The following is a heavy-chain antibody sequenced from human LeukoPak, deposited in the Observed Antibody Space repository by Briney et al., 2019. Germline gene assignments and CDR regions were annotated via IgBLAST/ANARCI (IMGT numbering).Heavy chain of an antibody. V-gene: IGHV3-21*01. J-gene: IGHJ5*02. CDR3: VRAGAAVTNGNWFDP. D-gene: IGHD2-8*01. Sequence: GGSLRLSCAASGFTFSSYSMNWVRQAPGKGLEWVSSISSSSSYIYYADSVKGRFTISRDNAKNTLYLQMNSLRAEDTAVYFCVRAGAAVTNGNWFDPWGQGTLVTVSS. CDR2: ISSSSSYI. CDR1: GFTFSSYS.